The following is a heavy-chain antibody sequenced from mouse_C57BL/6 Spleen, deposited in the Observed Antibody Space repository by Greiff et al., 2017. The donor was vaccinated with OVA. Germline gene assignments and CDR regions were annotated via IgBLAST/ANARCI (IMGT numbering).Heavy chain of an antibody. CDR2: INPSNGRT. CDR3: ARGLYDYGGSY. D-gene: IGHD2-4*01. V-gene: IGHV1S81*02. CDR1: GYTFTSHW. Sequence: QVQLKQPGAELVKPGASVKLSCKASGYTFTSHWMHWVKQRPGQGLDWIGEINPSNGRTNYNEKFKSKATLTVDKSSSTAYMQLSSLTSEDSAVYYCARGLYDYGGSYWGQGTLVTVSA. J-gene: IGHJ3*01.